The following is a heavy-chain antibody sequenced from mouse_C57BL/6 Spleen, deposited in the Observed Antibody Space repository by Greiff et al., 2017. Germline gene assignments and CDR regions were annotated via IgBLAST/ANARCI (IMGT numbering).Heavy chain of an antibody. J-gene: IGHJ2*01. D-gene: IGHD1-2*01. CDR3: ARAHYDGGRGDY. CDR1: GYTFTSYG. CDR2: IYPRSGNT. V-gene: IGHV1-81*01. Sequence: QVQLKQSGAELARPGASVKLSCKASGYTFTSYGISWVKQRTGQGLEWIGEIYPRSGNTYYNEKFKGKATLTADKSSSTAYMELRSLTSEDSAVYFCARAHYDGGRGDYWGQGTTLTVSS.